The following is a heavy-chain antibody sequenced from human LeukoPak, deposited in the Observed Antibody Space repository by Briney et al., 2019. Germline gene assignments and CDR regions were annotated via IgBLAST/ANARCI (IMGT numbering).Heavy chain of an antibody. V-gene: IGHV4-38-2*02. D-gene: IGHD4-17*01. CDR3: ARDHNYDYGVDDAFDI. J-gene: IGHJ3*02. CDR1: SGSISGYY. CDR2: IYHSGST. Sequence: SETLSLTCTVSSGSISGYYWGWIRQPPGKGLEWIGSIYHSGSTYYNPSLKSRVTISVDTSKNQFSLKLSSVTAADTAVYYCARDHNYDYGVDDAFDIWGQGTMVTVSS.